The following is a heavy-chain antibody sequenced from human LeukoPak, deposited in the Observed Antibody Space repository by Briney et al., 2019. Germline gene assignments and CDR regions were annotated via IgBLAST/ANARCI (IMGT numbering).Heavy chain of an antibody. Sequence: ASVKVSCKASGYTFTSYYVHWVRQAPGQGLEWMGIINPSGGSTSYAQKFQGRVTMTRDTSTSTVYMELSSLRSEDTAVYYCARAPYSTGAFDIWGQGTMVTVSS. CDR1: GYTFTSYY. V-gene: IGHV1-46*01. D-gene: IGHD6-13*01. CDR2: INPSGGST. J-gene: IGHJ3*02. CDR3: ARAPYSTGAFDI.